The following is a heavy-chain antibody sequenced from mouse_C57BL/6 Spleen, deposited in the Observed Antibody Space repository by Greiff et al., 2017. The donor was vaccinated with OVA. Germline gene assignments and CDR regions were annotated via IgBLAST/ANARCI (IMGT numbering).Heavy chain of an antibody. CDR3: AGNLPDGYYAMDD. J-gene: IGHJ4*01. V-gene: IGHV2-2*01. CDR2: IWSGGRT. D-gene: IGHD2-3*01. Sequence: LVALGPGLVQPSQSLSITCTVSGLSLTSYGVHWVRQSPGKGLEWLGVIWSGGRTDYKAAFLPGLSLRKDNLTSQVFFTMTRLLADDPAIYDGAGNLPDGYYAMDDWGQGTSVTVSS. CDR1: GLSLTSYG.